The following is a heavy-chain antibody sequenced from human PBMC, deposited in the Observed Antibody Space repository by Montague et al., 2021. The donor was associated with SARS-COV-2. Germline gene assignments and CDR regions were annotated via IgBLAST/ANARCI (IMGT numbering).Heavy chain of an antibody. V-gene: IGHV3-30*19. CDR1: GFSFSSDA. Sequence: SLRLSCAASGFSFSSDAMHWARQAPGRGLEWVAVISKDADLKYHADSLKGRFTISRDNSNSTLYLQMYSLKAEDTAIYYCARLDDYRDYSRGDWGQGTLVIVSS. CDR3: ARLDDYRDYSRGD. CDR2: ISKDADLK. J-gene: IGHJ4*02. D-gene: IGHD4-17*01.